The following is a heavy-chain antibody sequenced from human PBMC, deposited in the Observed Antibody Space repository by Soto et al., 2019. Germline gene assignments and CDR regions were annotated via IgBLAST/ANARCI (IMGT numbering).Heavy chain of an antibody. CDR1: GFTFSSYS. CDR3: ARDIDG. Sequence: GGSLRLSCAASGFTFSSYSMNWVRQAPGKGLEWVSYISSSSSSTKFYADSVKGRFTISGDNARNSLYLQMNSLRAEDTAVYYCARDIDGGGQGTLVTVSS. J-gene: IGHJ4*02. CDR2: ISSSSSSTK. D-gene: IGHD2-15*01. V-gene: IGHV3-48*01.